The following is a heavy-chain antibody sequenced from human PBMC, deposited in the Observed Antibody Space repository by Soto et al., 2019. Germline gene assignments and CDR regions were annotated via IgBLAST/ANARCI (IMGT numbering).Heavy chain of an antibody. CDR3: AREVGETYYYGSGSYGD. CDR1: GGTFSSYA. D-gene: IGHD3-10*01. CDR2: IIPIFGTA. J-gene: IGHJ4*02. V-gene: IGHV1-69*12. Sequence: QVQLVQSGAEVKKPGSSVKVSCKASGGTFSSYAISWVRQAPGQELEWMGGIIPIFGTANYAQKFQGRVTITADESTSTAYMELSSLSSEDTAVYYCAREVGETYYYGSGSYGDWGQGTLVTVSS.